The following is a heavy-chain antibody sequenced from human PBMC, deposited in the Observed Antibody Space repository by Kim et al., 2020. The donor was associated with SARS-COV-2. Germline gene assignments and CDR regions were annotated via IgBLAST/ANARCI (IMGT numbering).Heavy chain of an antibody. Sequence: GGSLRLSCAASGFTFSDYAMHWVRQAPGKGLEWVSLISRDGGSTHYADSVKGRFTISRDNSKNSLYVQMNSLKTEDTAFYFCARGDTLIYYPDLDYWGQG. CDR2: ISRDGGST. V-gene: IGHV3-43*02. J-gene: IGHJ4*02. CDR1: GFTFSDYA. D-gene: IGHD3-22*01. CDR3: ARGDTLIYYPDLDY.